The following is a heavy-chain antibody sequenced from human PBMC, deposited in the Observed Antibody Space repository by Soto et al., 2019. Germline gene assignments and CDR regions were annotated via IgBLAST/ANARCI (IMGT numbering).Heavy chain of an antibody. CDR1: GGSISSYY. V-gene: IGHV4-59*01. D-gene: IGHD3-10*01. J-gene: IGHJ5*02. CDR2: ICSSGRI. CDR3: ARGLRVRGHNWFDP. Sequence: QVQLQESGPGLVKPSETLSLTCTVSGGSISSYYWSWIRQPPGKGLEWIGYICSSGRINYNPSLKSLATMSVDTSKNQSSLKLSSVTAADTAVYYCARGLRVRGHNWFDPWGQGTLVTVSS.